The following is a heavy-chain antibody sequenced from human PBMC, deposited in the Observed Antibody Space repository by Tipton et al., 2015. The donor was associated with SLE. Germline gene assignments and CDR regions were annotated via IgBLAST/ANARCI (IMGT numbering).Heavy chain of an antibody. Sequence: SLRLSCAASGFTVSNNYMAWVRQAPGKGLEWVSLIFGGGNTYYADSVKGRYTISRDNSKNTLYLQMNSPRAEDTALYYCARSKTNVIAFDMWGLGTMVTVSS. J-gene: IGHJ3*02. D-gene: IGHD2-8*01. CDR1: GFTVSNNY. CDR3: ARSKTNVIAFDM. V-gene: IGHV3-66*02. CDR2: IFGGGNT.